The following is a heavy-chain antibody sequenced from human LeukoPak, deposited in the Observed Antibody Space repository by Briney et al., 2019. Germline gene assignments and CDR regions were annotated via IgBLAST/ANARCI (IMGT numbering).Heavy chain of an antibody. CDR3: ARVAGRGLRPRNQHAFDI. CDR1: GGSISSSSYY. D-gene: IGHD5-12*01. Sequence: SETLSLTCTVSGGSISSSSYYWGWIRQPPGKGLEWIGSIYYSGSTYYNPSLKSRVTISVDTSKNQFSLKLSSVTAADTAVYYCARVAGRGLRPRNQHAFDIWGQGTMVTVSS. J-gene: IGHJ3*02. CDR2: IYYSGST. V-gene: IGHV4-39*01.